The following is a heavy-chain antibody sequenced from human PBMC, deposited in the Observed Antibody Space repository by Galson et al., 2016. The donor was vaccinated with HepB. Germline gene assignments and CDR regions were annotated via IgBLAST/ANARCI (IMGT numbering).Heavy chain of an antibody. Sequence: QSGAEVKKPGESLRISCKASGYIFTNYWVTWVRQMPGKGLEWMGRIDPSDSYTNYSPSFQGHVTISADKSINTAYLQWSSLRASDTAMYYCARLIVGGGSTNPDCMDVWGQGTTVTVSS. CDR3: ARLIVGGGSTNPDCMDV. CDR2: IDPSDSYT. J-gene: IGHJ6*02. D-gene: IGHD2-2*01. V-gene: IGHV5-10-1*01. CDR1: GYIFTNYW.